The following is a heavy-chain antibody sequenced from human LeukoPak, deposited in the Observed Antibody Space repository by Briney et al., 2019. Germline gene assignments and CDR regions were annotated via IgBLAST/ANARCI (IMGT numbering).Heavy chain of an antibody. CDR1: GYTFTNHG. CDR2: ISTYNGNT. CDR3: ATGPGDYYDY. Sequence: ASVKVSCKASGYTFTNHGISWVRRAPGQGLEWMGWISTYNGNTNYAQKLQGRVTMTTDTSTSRAYRELRSLRSDDTAVYYCATGPGDYYDYWGQGTLVTVSS. D-gene: IGHD3-10*01. J-gene: IGHJ4*02. V-gene: IGHV1-18*01.